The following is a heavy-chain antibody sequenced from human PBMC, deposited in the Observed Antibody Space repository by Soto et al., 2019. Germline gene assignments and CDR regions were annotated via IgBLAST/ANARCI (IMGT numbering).Heavy chain of an antibody. V-gene: IGHV4-39*01. Sequence: SETLSLTCTVSGGSISSSSYYWGWIRQPPGKGLEWIGSIYYSGSTYYNPSLKSRVTISVDTSKNQFSLKLSSVTAADTAVYYCARWGNGSSAFDSWGQGIMVTVAS. CDR2: IYYSGST. D-gene: IGHD3-16*01. CDR3: ARWGNGSSAFDS. CDR1: GGSISSSSYY. J-gene: IGHJ3*02.